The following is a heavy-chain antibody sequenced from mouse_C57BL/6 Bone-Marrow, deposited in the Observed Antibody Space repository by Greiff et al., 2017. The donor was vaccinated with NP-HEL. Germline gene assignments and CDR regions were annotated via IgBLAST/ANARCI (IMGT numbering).Heavy chain of an antibody. CDR2: IYPGDGDT. CDR1: GYAFSSSW. J-gene: IGHJ1*03. CDR3: ARLTTVVTYWSFDV. D-gene: IGHD1-1*01. Sequence: VQLQESGPELVKPGASVKISCMASGYAFSSSWMNWVKQRPGKGLEWIGRIYPGDGDTNYNGKFKGKGTLTAARSSSTAYMHISSLTSEDSAVYDSARLTTVVTYWSFDVWGTGTAVTVSS. V-gene: IGHV1-82*01.